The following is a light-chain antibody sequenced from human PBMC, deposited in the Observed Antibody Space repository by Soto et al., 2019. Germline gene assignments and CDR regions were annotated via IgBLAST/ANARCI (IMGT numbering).Light chain of an antibody. CDR2: KAS. Sequence: DIQMTQSPSTLSASVGDRVTITCRASQNNGHWLAWYQQKPGKAPNLLIYKASTLESGVPSRFSGSGSGTEFTLTISSLQPDDFATYYCQQYSSYPLTFGGGTKVEI. CDR3: QQYSSYPLT. J-gene: IGKJ4*01. CDR1: QNNGHW. V-gene: IGKV1-5*03.